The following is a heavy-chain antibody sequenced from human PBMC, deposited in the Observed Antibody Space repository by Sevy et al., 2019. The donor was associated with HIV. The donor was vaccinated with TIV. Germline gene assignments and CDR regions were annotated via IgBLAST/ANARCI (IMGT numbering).Heavy chain of an antibody. D-gene: IGHD1-7*01. Sequence: GGSLRLSCKPSGFTFSGYALHWIRQAPDKRLEWLAVISFDGSNKYYADSLEGRFTISRDNFKDTLYLHMNSLTTDDTAVYFCARRGDWNSDDFDRPPLYHYGMDVWGQGIAVTVSS. CDR3: ARRGDWNSDDFDRPPLYHYGMDV. J-gene: IGHJ6*02. V-gene: IGHV3-30*04. CDR2: ISFDGSNK. CDR1: GFTFSGYA.